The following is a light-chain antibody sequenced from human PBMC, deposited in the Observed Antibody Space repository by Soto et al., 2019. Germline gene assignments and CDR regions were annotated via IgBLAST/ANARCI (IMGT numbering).Light chain of an antibody. CDR2: DDS. J-gene: IGLJ7*01. V-gene: IGLV3-21*02. CDR3: QVWDGYNDHVV. Sequence: SYELTQPPSVSVAPGQTARLICGGTNIATKSVHWYQQRPGQAPVLVVYDDSDRRSGIPDRFSGSNSGHTATLTISRVEAGDEADYYCQVWDGYNDHVVFGGGTQLTVL. CDR1: NIATKS.